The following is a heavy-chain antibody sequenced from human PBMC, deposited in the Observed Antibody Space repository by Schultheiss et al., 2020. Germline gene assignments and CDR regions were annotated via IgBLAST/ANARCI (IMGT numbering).Heavy chain of an antibody. D-gene: IGHD6-13*01. CDR2: IRYDGSNK. Sequence: GESLKISCAASGFTFSSYGMHWVRQAPGKGLEWVAFIRYDGSNKYYADSVKGRFTISRDNSKNTLYLQMNSLRAEDTAVYYCARDAPHGSSWWYYYYGMDVWGQGTTVTVSS. V-gene: IGHV3-30*02. CDR1: GFTFSSYG. CDR3: ARDAPHGSSWWYYYYGMDV. J-gene: IGHJ6*02.